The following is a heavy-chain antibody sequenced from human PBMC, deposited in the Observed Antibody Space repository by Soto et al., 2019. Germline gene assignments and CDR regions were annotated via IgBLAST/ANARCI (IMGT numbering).Heavy chain of an antibody. CDR2: IYYSGST. Sequence: QLQLQESGPGLVKPSETLSLTCTVSGGSISSSSYYWGWIRQPPGKGLEWIGSIYYSGSTYYNPSLKSRVTISVDTSKNQFSLKLSSVTAADTAVYYCARDDYIWGSYWDDAFDIWGQGTMVTVSS. CDR1: GGSISSSSYY. D-gene: IGHD3-16*01. CDR3: ARDDYIWGSYWDDAFDI. J-gene: IGHJ3*02. V-gene: IGHV4-39*02.